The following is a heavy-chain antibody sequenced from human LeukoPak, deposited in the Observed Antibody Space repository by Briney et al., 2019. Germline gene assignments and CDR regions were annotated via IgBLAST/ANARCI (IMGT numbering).Heavy chain of an antibody. D-gene: IGHD6-19*01. V-gene: IGHV1-24*01. CDR3: ATAGYSSGWYLSPFDY. Sequence: ASVKVSCKVSGYTLTELSMHWVRQAPGKGLEWMGGFDPEDGETIYAQKFQGRVTMTEDTSTDTAYMELSSLRSEDTAVYYCATAGYSSGWYLSPFDYWGQGTLVTVSS. CDR1: GYTLTELS. J-gene: IGHJ4*02. CDR2: FDPEDGET.